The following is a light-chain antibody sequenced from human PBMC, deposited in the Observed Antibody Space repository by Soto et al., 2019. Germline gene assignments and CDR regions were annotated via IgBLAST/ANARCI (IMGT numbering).Light chain of an antibody. CDR2: AAS. CDR3: HQYGGSPGT. Sequence: DIQMAQSPSSLSASVGDRVTITCRASQGISNYLSWYQQKPGKVPKLLIYAASTLQSGVPSRFSGSGSGTDFTPTISRLEPEDFAVYYCHQYGGSPGTIGQGTKVDIK. V-gene: IGKV1-27*01. CDR1: QGISNY. J-gene: IGKJ1*01.